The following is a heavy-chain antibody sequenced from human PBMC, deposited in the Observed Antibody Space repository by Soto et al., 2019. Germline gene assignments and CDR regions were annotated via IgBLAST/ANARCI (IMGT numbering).Heavy chain of an antibody. CDR1: GYTFTSYA. V-gene: IGHV1-3*01. CDR2: INAGNGNT. J-gene: IGHJ6*02. Sequence: EASVKVSCKASGYTFTSYAMHWVRQAPGQRLEWMGWINAGNGNTKYSRKFQGRVTIIRDTAASTAYMELSSLRSEDTAVYYCASRQVVAGTNDYYYGMDVWGQGTTVTVSS. CDR3: ASRQVVAGTNDYYYGMDV. D-gene: IGHD6-19*01.